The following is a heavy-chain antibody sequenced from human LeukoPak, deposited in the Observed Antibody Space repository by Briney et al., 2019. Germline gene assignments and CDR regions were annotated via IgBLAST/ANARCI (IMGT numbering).Heavy chain of an antibody. CDR1: GGSISSSY. Sequence: SETLSLTCNVSGGSISSSYWSWIRQPAGKGLEWIGRIYASGSSNYNPSLKSRVTMSVDTSKNQFSLNLSSVTAADTAVYYCARLMTTVTSAYNWFDPWGQGTLVTVSS. V-gene: IGHV4-4*07. D-gene: IGHD4-17*01. J-gene: IGHJ5*02. CDR2: IYASGSS. CDR3: ARLMTTVTSAYNWFDP.